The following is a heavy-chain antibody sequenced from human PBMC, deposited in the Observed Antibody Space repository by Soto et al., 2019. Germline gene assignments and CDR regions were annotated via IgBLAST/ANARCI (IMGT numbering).Heavy chain of an antibody. Sequence: QVQLVQSGAEVKKPGSSVKVSCKASGGTFSSYAISWVRQAPGQGLEWMGGIIPIFGTATYAQKFQGRVTITADESTSTAYMELSSLRSEDTAVYYCASAPSPFGVVSVYYYYGMDVWGQGTTVTVSS. CDR3: ASAPSPFGVVSVYYYYGMDV. CDR1: GGTFSSYA. J-gene: IGHJ6*02. CDR2: IIPIFGTA. V-gene: IGHV1-69*01. D-gene: IGHD3-3*01.